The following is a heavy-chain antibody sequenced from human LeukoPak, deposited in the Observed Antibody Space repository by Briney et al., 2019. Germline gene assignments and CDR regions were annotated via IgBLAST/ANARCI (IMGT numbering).Heavy chain of an antibody. J-gene: IGHJ1*01. V-gene: IGHV3-74*01. CDR1: GFTFSSYW. D-gene: IGHD2-2*01. Sequence: PGGSLRLSCAASGFTFSSYWMHWVRQAPGKGLVWVSRINSDGSSTSYADSVKGRFTISRDNSKNTLYLQMNSLREEDTAVYYCTKVGYCSSTSCSYWGQGTLVTVSS. CDR3: TKVGYCSSTSCSY. CDR2: INSDGSST.